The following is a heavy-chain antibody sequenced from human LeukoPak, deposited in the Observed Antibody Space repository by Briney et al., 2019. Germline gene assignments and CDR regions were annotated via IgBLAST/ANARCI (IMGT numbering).Heavy chain of an antibody. Sequence: ASVKVSCKTSGYTFTNYYMHWVRQAPGQGPEWMGITRPSSGRTSYPQKFQGRVTMTWDMSTSTFYMELSSLTSDDTAVYYCAREGPETNNFDFWGQGTLVTVSS. CDR1: GYTFTNYY. CDR2: TRPSSGRT. J-gene: IGHJ4*02. CDR3: AREGPETNNFDF. D-gene: IGHD1-14*01. V-gene: IGHV1-46*01.